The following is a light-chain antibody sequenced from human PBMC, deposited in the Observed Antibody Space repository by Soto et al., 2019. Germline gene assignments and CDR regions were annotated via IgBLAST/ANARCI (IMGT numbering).Light chain of an antibody. CDR2: AAS. J-gene: IGKJ5*01. CDR1: QGIRND. CDR3: EQADTFPIS. V-gene: IGKV1-6*01. Sequence: NLSAAALSAKVGERVTITCRASQGIRNDLGWYQQKPGKAPKLLIYAASSLQSGVPSRFSGSGFGTDFTLTISSLQPEDSAIYYCEQADTFPISFAQGTRLEVK.